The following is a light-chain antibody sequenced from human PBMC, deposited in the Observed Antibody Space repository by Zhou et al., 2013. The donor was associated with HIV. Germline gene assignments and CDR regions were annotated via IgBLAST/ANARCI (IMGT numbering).Light chain of an antibody. CDR2: EDD. CDR1: SSNIGAGYD. Sequence: QSVLTQPPSVSGAPGQRVTISCTGSSSNIGAGYDVHWYQQFPGTAPKLLVHEDDKRPSGIPDRFSASKSGTSVTLAITGLQTGDEGDYYCGTWDRSLSAVVFGGGTKLTVL. CDR3: GTWDRSLSAVV. J-gene: IGLJ2*01. V-gene: IGLV1-51*02.